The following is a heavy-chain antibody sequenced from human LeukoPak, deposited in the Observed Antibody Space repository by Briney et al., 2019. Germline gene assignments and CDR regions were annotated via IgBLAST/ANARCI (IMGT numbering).Heavy chain of an antibody. CDR2: ISSSSSYI. V-gene: IGHV3-21*01. CDR3: ASTYVVPAAIIYYYYYMDV. D-gene: IGHD2-2*01. Sequence: GGSLRLSCAASGFTVSSNYMSWVRQAPGKGLEWVSSISSSSSYIYYADSVKGRFTISRDNAKNSLYLQMNSLRAEDTAVYYCASTYVVPAAIIYYYYYMDVWGKGTTVTVSS. J-gene: IGHJ6*03. CDR1: GFTVSSNY.